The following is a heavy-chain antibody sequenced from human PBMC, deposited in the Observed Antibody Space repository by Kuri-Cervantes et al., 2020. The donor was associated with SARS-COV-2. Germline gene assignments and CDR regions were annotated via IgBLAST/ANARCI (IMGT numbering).Heavy chain of an antibody. CDR3: ARQGDGGFRAVAGTTEWGY. CDR2: IYHSGST. V-gene: IGHV4-38-2*01. Sequence: SETLSLTCAVSGYSISSGYYWGWIRQPPGKGLEWIGSIYHSGSTYYNPSLKSRVTISVDTSKNQFSLKLSSVTAADTAVYYCARQGDGGFRAVAGTTEWGYWGQGTLVTDSS. D-gene: IGHD6-19*01. CDR1: GYSISSGYY. J-gene: IGHJ4*02.